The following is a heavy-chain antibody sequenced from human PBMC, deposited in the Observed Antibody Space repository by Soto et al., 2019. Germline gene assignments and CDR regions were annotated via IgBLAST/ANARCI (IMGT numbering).Heavy chain of an antibody. J-gene: IGHJ6*03. V-gene: IGHV3-23*01. CDR2: ISGSGGST. CDR3: ANPFRTVTTDYYYYYMDV. D-gene: IGHD4-4*01. CDR1: GFTFSSYA. Sequence: GGSLRLSCAASGFTFSSYAMSWVRQAPGKGLEWVSAISGSGGSTYYADSVKGRFTISRDNSKNTLYLQMNSLRAEDTAVYYCANPFRTVTTDYYYYYMDVWGKGTTVTVSS.